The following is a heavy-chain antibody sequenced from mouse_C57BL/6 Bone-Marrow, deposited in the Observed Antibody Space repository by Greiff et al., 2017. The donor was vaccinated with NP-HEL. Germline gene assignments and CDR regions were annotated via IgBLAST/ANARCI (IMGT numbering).Heavy chain of an antibody. CDR3: TTSTVVSWYFDV. J-gene: IGHJ1*03. CDR2: IDPENGDT. Sequence: EVQRVESGAELVRPGASVKLSCTASGFNIKDDYMHWVKQRPEQGLEWIGWIDPENGDTEYASKFQGKATITAEPSSNTAYLQLSSLTSDDTADYYCTTSTVVSWYFDVWGTGTTVTVSS. CDR1: GFNIKDDY. V-gene: IGHV14-4*01. D-gene: IGHD1-1*01.